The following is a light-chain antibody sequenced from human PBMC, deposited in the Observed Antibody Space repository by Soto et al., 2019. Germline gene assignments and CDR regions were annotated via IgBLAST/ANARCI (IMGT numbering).Light chain of an antibody. Sequence: DIQMTQSPSTLSASVGDRVTISCRASQSISSWLAWYQQKPGKAPKLLMSDASSLERGVPSRFSGSGSGTEFTLTISSLQPDDFATYYCQQYNAYPWTFGQGTKVDIK. V-gene: IGKV1-5*01. J-gene: IGKJ1*01. CDR1: QSISSW. CDR2: DAS. CDR3: QQYNAYPWT.